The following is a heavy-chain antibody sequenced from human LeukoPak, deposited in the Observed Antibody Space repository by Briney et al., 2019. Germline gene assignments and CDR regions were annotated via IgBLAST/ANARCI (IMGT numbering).Heavy chain of an antibody. V-gene: IGHV3-7*01. CDR2: INQDGSEK. CDR3: ARDLLGTLVRGPIDY. CDR1: GFTFSSYW. Sequence: GGSLRISCTASGFTFSSYWMAWVRQAPGKGLEWVANINQDGSEKFYVDSVKGRCTISRDDAKNSLYLQMNSLRAEGTAVYYCARDLLGTLVRGPIDYWGQGTLVTVSS. D-gene: IGHD3-10*01. J-gene: IGHJ4*02.